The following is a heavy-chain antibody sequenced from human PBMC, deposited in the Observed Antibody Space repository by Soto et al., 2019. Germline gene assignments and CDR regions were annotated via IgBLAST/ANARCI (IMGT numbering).Heavy chain of an antibody. CDR1: GYKFNDYF. V-gene: IGHV1-2*02. CDR2: INLNTGGS. J-gene: IGHJ6*01. CDR3: ARGTTAVTGPADSGYFSLDI. Sequence: QMQLVQSGAEVRKPGASVKVSCKASGYKFNDYFIHWVRQAPGQGLTSRGWINLNTGGSVQSQEFRGRVSVTSDTSISTAYMELRRLTVDDSATYYCARGTTAVTGPADSGYFSLDIWGQGTTIIVST. D-gene: IGHD3-22*01.